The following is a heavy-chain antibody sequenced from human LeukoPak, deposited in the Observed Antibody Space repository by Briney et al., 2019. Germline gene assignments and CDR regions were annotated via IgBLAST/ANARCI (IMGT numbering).Heavy chain of an antibody. V-gene: IGHV3-30*18. CDR3: AKDPFRYDILTGYPYYFDY. CDR2: ISYDGSNK. Sequence: TGGSLRLSCAASGFTFSSYGMHWVRQAPGKGLEWVAVISYDGSNKYYADSVKGRFTISRDNSKNTLYLQMNSLRAEDTAVYYCAKDPFRYDILTGYPYYFDYWGQGTLVTVSS. J-gene: IGHJ4*02. D-gene: IGHD3-9*01. CDR1: GFTFSSYG.